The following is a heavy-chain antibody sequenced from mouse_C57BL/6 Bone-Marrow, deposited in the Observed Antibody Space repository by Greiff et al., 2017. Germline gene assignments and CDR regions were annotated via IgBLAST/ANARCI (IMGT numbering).Heavy chain of an antibody. CDR1: GYTFTSYG. CDR2: IYPRSGNT. J-gene: IGHJ1*03. CDR3: ARRDFYGSSYGYWYFDV. V-gene: IGHV1-81*01. D-gene: IGHD1-1*01. Sequence: QVQLQQSGAELARPGASVKLSCKASGYTFTSYGISWVKQRTGQGLEWIGEIYPRSGNTYYNEKFKGKATLTADKSSSTAYMELRSLTSEDSAVYFCARRDFYGSSYGYWYFDVWGTGTTVTVSS.